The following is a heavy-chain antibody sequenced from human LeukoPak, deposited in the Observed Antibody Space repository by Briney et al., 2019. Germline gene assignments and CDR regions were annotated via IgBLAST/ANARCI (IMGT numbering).Heavy chain of an antibody. Sequence: GGSLRLSCAASGFTFSSYAMSWVRQAPGKGLEWVSGISSSGGSTVYADSVKGRFTISRDNFRNTVFLQMNSLRAEDTAVYYCAKDWDDYYGSGSYFDYWGQGTLVTVSS. CDR1: GFTFSSYA. CDR3: AKDWDDYYGSGSYFDY. D-gene: IGHD3-10*01. V-gene: IGHV3-23*01. J-gene: IGHJ4*02. CDR2: ISSSGGST.